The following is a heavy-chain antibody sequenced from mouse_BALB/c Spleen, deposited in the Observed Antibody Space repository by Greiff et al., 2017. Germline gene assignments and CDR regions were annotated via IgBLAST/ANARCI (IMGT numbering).Heavy chain of an antibody. CDR1: GYSITSGYY. V-gene: IGHV3-6*02. J-gene: IGHJ4*01. CDR3: ARSGPVAMDY. CDR2: ISYDGSN. D-gene: IGHD1-3*01. Sequence: ESGPGLVKPSQSLSLTCSVTGYSITSGYYWNWIRQFPGNKLEWMGYISYDGSNNYNPSLKNRISITRDTSKNQFFLKLNSVTTEDTATYYCARSGPVAMDYWGQGTSVTVSS.